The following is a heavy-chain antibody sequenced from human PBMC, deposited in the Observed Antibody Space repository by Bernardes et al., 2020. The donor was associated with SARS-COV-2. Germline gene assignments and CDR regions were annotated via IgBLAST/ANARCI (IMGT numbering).Heavy chain of an antibody. CDR3: ARESRYSSSSFILDY. J-gene: IGHJ4*02. Sequence: GSLRLSCAASGFTFSSYSMNWVRQAPGKGLEWVSSISSSSSYIYYADSVKGRFTISRDNAKNSLYLQMNSLRAEDTAVYYCARESRYSSSSFILDYWGQGTLVTVSS. CDR1: GFTFSSYS. D-gene: IGHD6-6*01. CDR2: ISSSSSYI. V-gene: IGHV3-21*01.